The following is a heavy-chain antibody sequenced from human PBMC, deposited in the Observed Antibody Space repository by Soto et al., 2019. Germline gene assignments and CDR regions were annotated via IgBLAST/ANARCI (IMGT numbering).Heavy chain of an antibody. CDR2: ISYDGSNK. CDR3: ARSTYYYDSSGAAFEY. CDR1: GFTFSSYA. D-gene: IGHD3-22*01. V-gene: IGHV3-30-3*01. J-gene: IGHJ4*02. Sequence: QVQLVESGGGVVQPGRSLRLSCAASGFTFSSYAMHWVRQAPGKGLEWVAVISYDGSNKYYADSVKGRFTISRDNSKNTLYLQMTSLRAEDTAVYYWARSTYYYDSSGAAFEYWGQGTLVTVSS.